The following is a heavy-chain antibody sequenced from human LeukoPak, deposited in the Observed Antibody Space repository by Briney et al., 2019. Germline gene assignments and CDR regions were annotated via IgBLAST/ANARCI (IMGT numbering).Heavy chain of an antibody. J-gene: IGHJ4*02. CDR1: GGSFSGLY. Sequence: PSETLSLTCAVYGGSFSGLYWSWIRQPPGKGLEWIGEVNHRGSTNYNPSLKTRVPISVDTPNNQSSTRLGSVTAAGTAVYYCARPAVDSRSYYSRVHIRGYHFDCWGQGTLVTVSS. CDR2: VNHRGST. D-gene: IGHD3-22*01. V-gene: IGHV4-34*01. CDR3: ARPAVDSRSYYSRVHIRGYHFDC.